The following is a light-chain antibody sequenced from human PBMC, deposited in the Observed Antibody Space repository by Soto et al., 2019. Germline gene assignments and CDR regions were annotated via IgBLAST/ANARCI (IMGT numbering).Light chain of an antibody. CDR1: QSVSGH. J-gene: IGKJ1*01. CDR2: GAS. V-gene: IGKV3-15*01. CDR3: HQYHYWWT. Sequence: EIMLTQSPATLSVSPGERVTLSCRASQSVSGHFAWYQQKPGQAPRLIISGASTRATGIPARFSGSGSGTEFTFTISSLQSEDVAVYYCHQYHYWWTFGQGTIVDIK.